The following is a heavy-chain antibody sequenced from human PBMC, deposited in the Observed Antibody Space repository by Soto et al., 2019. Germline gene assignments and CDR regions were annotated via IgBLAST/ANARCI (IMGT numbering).Heavy chain of an antibody. CDR2: TSYDGTNE. CDR1: GFNLWSNG. D-gene: IGHD3-3*01. Sequence: QVQLVASGGGLVQPGRSLRLSCAASGFNLWSNGMHWVRQAPGKGLEWVAVTSYDGTNEYYADSVKGRFTISRDNTKKRVYEQKNILPVEDTGVYYCFKLIWSGNSPLDYLGQGTLVSVSS. CDR3: FKLIWSGNSPLDY. J-gene: IGHJ4*02. V-gene: IGHV3-30*03.